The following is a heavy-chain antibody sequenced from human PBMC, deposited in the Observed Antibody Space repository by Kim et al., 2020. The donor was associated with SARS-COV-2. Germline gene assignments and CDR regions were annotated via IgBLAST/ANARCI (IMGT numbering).Heavy chain of an antibody. J-gene: IGHJ4*02. D-gene: IGHD5-12*01. Sequence: ASVKVSCKASGYTFTSYGISWVRQAPGQGLEWMGWISAYNGNTNYAQKLQGRVTMTTDTSTSTAYMELRSLRSDDTAVYYCARDRRAGLSGPLVDFGYWGQGTLVTVSS. V-gene: IGHV1-18*01. CDR1: GYTFTSYG. CDR2: ISAYNGNT. CDR3: ARDRRAGLSGPLVDFGY.